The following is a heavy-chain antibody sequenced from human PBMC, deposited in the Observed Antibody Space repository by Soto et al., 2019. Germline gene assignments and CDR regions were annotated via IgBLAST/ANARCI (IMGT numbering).Heavy chain of an antibody. J-gene: IGHJ5*02. Sequence: QVQLQESGPGLVKPSQTLSLTCTVSGGSISSGDYYWSWIRQHPGKGLEWIGYIYYSGSTYYNPSLKSRATISVDTSKNQFSRKLSSVTAADTAVYYCARWWSGSRQGFDPWGKGTLVTVSS. CDR3: ARWWSGSRQGFDP. CDR2: IYYSGST. V-gene: IGHV4-31*03. D-gene: IGHD3-3*01. CDR1: GGSISSGDYY.